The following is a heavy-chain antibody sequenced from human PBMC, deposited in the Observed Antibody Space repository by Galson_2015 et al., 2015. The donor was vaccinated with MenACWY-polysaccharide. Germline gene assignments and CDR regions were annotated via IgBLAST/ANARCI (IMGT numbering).Heavy chain of an antibody. CDR3: ARVRGRTGTTGTDAFDI. CDR2: IKQDGSEK. CDR1: GFTFSSYW. J-gene: IGHJ3*02. V-gene: IGHV3-7*01. Sequence: SLRLSCAASGFTFSSYWMSWVRQAPGKGLEWVANIKQDGSEKYYVDSVKGRFTISRDNAKNSLYLQMNSLRAEDTAVYYCARVRGRTGTTGTDAFDIWGQGTMVTVSS. D-gene: IGHD1-1*01.